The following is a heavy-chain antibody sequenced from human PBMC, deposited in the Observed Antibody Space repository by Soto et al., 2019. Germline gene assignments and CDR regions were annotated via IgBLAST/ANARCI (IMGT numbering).Heavy chain of an antibody. CDR3: ARARTVYCSSTSCYFDGTLWFDP. V-gene: IGHV3-7*01. CDR1: GFTFSSYW. J-gene: IGHJ5*02. Sequence: GGSLRLSCASSGFTFSSYWMSWVRQAPGKGLEWVANIKQDGSEKYYVDSVKGRFTISRDNAKNSLYLQMNSLRAEDTAVYYCARARTVYCSSTSCYFDGTLWFDPWGQGTLVTVSS. D-gene: IGHD2-2*01. CDR2: IKQDGSEK.